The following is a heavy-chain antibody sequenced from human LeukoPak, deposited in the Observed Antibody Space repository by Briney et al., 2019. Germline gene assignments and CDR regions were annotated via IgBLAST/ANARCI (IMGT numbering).Heavy chain of an antibody. CDR1: GFTFSSYE. J-gene: IGHJ4*02. CDR3: ARGAYSSSEPDFDY. CDR2: ISWDGGST. D-gene: IGHD6-13*01. V-gene: IGHV3-43D*03. Sequence: GGSLRLSCAASGFTFSSYEMNWVRQAPGKGLEWVSLISWDGGSTYYADSVKGRFTISRDNSENSLYLQMNSLRAEDTALYYCARGAYSSSEPDFDYWGQGTLVTVSS.